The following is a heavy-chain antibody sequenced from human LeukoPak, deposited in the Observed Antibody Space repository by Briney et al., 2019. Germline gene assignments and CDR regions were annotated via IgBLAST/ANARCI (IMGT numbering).Heavy chain of an antibody. CDR2: ISWNSGSI. CDR1: GFTFDDYA. J-gene: IGHJ4*02. V-gene: IGHV3-9*01. Sequence: PGRSLRLSCAASGFTFDDYAMHWVRQAPGKGLEWVSGISWNSGSIGYADSVKGRFTISRDNAKNSLYLQMNSLRAEDTALYYCAKDSEFLGATGFDYWGQGTLVTVSS. D-gene: IGHD1-26*01. CDR3: AKDSEFLGATGFDY.